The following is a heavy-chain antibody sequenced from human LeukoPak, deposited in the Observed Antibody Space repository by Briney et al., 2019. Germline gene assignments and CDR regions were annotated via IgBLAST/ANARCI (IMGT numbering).Heavy chain of an antibody. Sequence: GRSLRLSCAASGFTFSSYGMPWVRQAPGKGLEWVAFISYDGRNKYYVDSVKGRLTISRDNSKNTLYLQMNSLRAEDTAVYYCVCGYSGLDVWGQGTTVTVSS. CDR2: ISYDGRNK. D-gene: IGHD5-12*01. CDR1: GFTFSSYG. J-gene: IGHJ6*02. V-gene: IGHV3-30*03. CDR3: VCGYSGLDV.